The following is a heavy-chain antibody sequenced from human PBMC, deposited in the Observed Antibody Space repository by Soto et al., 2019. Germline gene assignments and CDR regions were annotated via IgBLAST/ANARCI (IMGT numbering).Heavy chain of an antibody. Sequence: PGGSLRLSCAASGFTFSSYAMSWVRQAPGKGLEWVSAISGSGGSTYYADSVKGRFTISRDNSKNTLYLQMNSLRAEVTAVYYCAKASYYAILTGYSHWFDPWGQGALVTTFS. CDR2: ISGSGGST. V-gene: IGHV3-23*01. J-gene: IGHJ5*01. CDR3: AKASYYAILTGYSHWFDP. CDR1: GFTFSSYA. D-gene: IGHD3-9*01.